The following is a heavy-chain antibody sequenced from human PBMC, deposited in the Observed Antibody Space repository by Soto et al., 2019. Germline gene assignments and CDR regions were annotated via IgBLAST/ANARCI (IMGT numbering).Heavy chain of an antibody. CDR2: VYWDDDK. CDR3: AHGQEGLDP. V-gene: IGHV2-5*02. CDR1: GFSLTTSGVG. J-gene: IGHJ5*02. Sequence: QITLKESGPTLVKPTQTLTLTCTFSGFSLTTSGVGVGWIRQPPGKALEWLALVYWDDDKFYSPSLKSRLTXIKDTSKNQVVLTMTNMDPVDTATYYCAHGQEGLDPWGQGTLVTVSS.